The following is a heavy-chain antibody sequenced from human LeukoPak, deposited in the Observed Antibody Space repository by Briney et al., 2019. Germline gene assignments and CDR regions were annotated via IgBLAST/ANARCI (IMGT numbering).Heavy chain of an antibody. D-gene: IGHD3-10*01. J-gene: IGHJ3*02. Sequence: PGGSLRLSCAASGFTFSSYAMHWVRQAPGKGLEWVAVISYDGSNKYYADSVKGRFTNSRDNSKSTLYLQMNSLRAEDTAVYYCARSKLRGSGSYSAPRTTDAFDIWGQGTMVTVSS. CDR1: GFTFSSYA. V-gene: IGHV3-30*04. CDR3: ARSKLRGSGSYSAPRTTDAFDI. CDR2: ISYDGSNK.